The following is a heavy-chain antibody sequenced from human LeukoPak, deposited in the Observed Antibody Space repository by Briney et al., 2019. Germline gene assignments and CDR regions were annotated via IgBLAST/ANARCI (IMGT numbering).Heavy chain of an antibody. V-gene: IGHV4-31*03. CDR3: ARDLGADGYNLRNWFDP. Sequence: SQTLSLTCTVSGGSISSGAYYWSWNRQHPGKGLEWIGYISYSGSTYYNPSLKSRVTISVDMSKNQFSLKLSSVTAADTAVYYCARDLGADGYNLRNWFDPWGQGTLVTVSS. D-gene: IGHD5-24*01. CDR1: GGSISSGAYY. CDR2: ISYSGST. J-gene: IGHJ5*02.